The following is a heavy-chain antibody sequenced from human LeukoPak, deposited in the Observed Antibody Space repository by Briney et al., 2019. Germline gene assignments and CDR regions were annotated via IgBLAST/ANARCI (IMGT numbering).Heavy chain of an antibody. D-gene: IGHD3-22*01. CDR2: IIPIFGTA. CDR3: ARVGETYYYDSSVYYFDY. Sequence: AASVKVSCKASGGTFSSYAISWVRQAPGQGLEWMGGIIPIFGTANYAQKFQGRVTITADESTSTAYMELSSLRSEDTAVYYCARVGETYYYDSSVYYFDYWGQGTLVTVSS. CDR1: GGTFSSYA. J-gene: IGHJ4*02. V-gene: IGHV1-69*13.